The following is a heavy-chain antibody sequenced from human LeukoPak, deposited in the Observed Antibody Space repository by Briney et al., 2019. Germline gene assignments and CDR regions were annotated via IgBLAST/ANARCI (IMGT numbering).Heavy chain of an antibody. CDR1: GGSISSSNW. D-gene: IGHD2-2*01. CDR3: ARGGYCSSTSCFPYYYYGMDV. Sequence: SETLSLTCAVSGGSISSSNWWSGVRQPPGKGLEWIGEIYHSGSINYNPSLKSRVTISVDKSKNQFSLKLSSVTAADTAVYYCARGGYCSSTSCFPYYYYGMDVWGQGTTVTVSS. CDR2: IYHSGSI. J-gene: IGHJ6*02. V-gene: IGHV4-4*02.